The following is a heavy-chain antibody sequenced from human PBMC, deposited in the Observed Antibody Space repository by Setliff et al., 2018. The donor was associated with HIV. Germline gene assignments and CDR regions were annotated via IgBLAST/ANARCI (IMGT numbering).Heavy chain of an antibody. CDR1: GDTLSELS. CDR3: ATGGPLHIVVVPSAKGTTPIDTLDS. CDR2: FDPEDGDT. Sequence: ASVKVSCKVSGDTLSELSMHWVRQAPGKGLEWMGGFDPEDGDTMYAQKFQGRVTMTEDTSTDTAYMELSSLRSEDTAVYYCATGGPLHIVVVPSAKGTTPIDTLDSWG. V-gene: IGHV1-24*01. D-gene: IGHD2-2*01. J-gene: IGHJ5*01.